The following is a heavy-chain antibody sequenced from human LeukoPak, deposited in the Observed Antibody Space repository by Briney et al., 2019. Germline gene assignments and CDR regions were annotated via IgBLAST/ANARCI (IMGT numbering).Heavy chain of an antibody. Sequence: GGSLRLSCAASGFTFSSYWMSWVRQAPGKGLEWVANIKQDGSEKYYVDSVKGRFTISRDNAKNSLYLQMNSLRAEDTAVYYCARDSIVGATTDDAFDIWGQGTMVTVSS. CDR3: ARDSIVGATTDDAFDI. D-gene: IGHD1-26*01. CDR1: GFTFSSYW. J-gene: IGHJ3*02. CDR2: IKQDGSEK. V-gene: IGHV3-7*01.